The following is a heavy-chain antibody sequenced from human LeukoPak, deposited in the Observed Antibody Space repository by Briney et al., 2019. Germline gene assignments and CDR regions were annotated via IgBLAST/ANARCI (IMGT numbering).Heavy chain of an antibody. J-gene: IGHJ5*02. CDR2: IYYSGST. CDR1: GGSISSYY. V-gene: IGHV4-59*12. D-gene: IGHD6-13*01. Sequence: ASETLSLTCTVSGGSISSYYWSWIRQPPGKGLEWIGYIYYSGSTNYNPSLKSRVTISVDKSKNQFSLKLSSVTAADTAVYYCARVTSSSLDLWGQGTLVTVSS. CDR3: ARVTSSSLDL.